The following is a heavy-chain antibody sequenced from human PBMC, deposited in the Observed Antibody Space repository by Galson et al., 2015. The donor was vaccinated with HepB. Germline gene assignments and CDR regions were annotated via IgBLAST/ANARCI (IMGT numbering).Heavy chain of an antibody. V-gene: IGHV3-30*18. CDR2: ISYDGSNK. D-gene: IGHD3-3*01. CDR3: AKERFLEWLLFGRYYYYMDV. CDR1: GFTFSSYG. Sequence: SLRLSCAASGFTFSSYGMHWVRQAPGKGLEWVAVISYDGSNKYYADSVKGRFTISRDNSKNTLYLQMNSLRAEDTAVYYCAKERFLEWLLFGRYYYYMDVWGKGTTVTVSS. J-gene: IGHJ6*03.